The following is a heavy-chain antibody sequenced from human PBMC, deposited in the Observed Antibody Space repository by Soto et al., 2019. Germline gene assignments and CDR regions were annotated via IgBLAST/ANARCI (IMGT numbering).Heavy chain of an antibody. CDR1: GLTFSRYA. CDR2: IDTSGHNT. J-gene: IGHJ4*02. D-gene: IGHD3-9*01. CDR3: AKAVGEYLYFFNN. Sequence: EVQVLESGGGLIQPGGSLRLSCAFSGLTFSRYAASWVRQAPGKGLEWVSGIDTSGHNTYYADSMNGRFTIARDNSNKTLFLQMNNLRAEDTAVYYCAKAVGEYLYFFNNWGQGILVTVSS. V-gene: IGHV3-23*01.